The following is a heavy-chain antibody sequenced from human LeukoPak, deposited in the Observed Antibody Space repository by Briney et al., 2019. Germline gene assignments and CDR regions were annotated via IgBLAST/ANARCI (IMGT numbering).Heavy chain of an antibody. CDR2: INPNSGGT. Sequence: ASVKVSCKASGYTFTGYYMHWVRQAPGQGLEWMGWINPNSGGTNYAQKFQGRVTMTRDTSISTAQMELSRLRSDDTVAYYYARGVNSYYYDSSGPGLDYWGQGTLVTVSS. D-gene: IGHD3-22*01. J-gene: IGHJ4*02. CDR1: GYTFTGYY. V-gene: IGHV1-2*02. CDR3: ARGVNSYYYDSSGPGLDY.